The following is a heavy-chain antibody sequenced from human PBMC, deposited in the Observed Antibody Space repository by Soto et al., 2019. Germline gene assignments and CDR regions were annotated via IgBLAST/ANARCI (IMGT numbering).Heavy chain of an antibody. CDR1: GYTFTSYA. Sequence: ASVKVSCKASGYTFTSYAMHWVRQAPGQRLEWMGWVNAGNGSTKYSQKFQGRVTITRDTSASTAYMELSSLRSEDTAVYYCARWIDLVGATGYYYYGMDVWGQGTTVTVSS. CDR3: ARWIDLVGATGYYYYGMDV. J-gene: IGHJ6*02. CDR2: VNAGNGST. D-gene: IGHD1-26*01. V-gene: IGHV1-3*01.